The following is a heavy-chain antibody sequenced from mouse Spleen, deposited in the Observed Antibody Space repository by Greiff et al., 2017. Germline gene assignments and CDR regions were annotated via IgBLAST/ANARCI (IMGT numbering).Heavy chain of an antibody. V-gene: IGHV1-18*01. D-gene: IGHD2-2*01. J-gene: IGHJ4*01. CDR2: INPNNGGT. CDR1: GYTFTDYN. CDR3: ARGTLYYGYDDAMDY. Sequence: EVKLMESGPELVKPGASVKIPCKASGYTFTDYNMDWVKQSHGKSLEWIGDINPNNGGTIYNQKFKGKATLTVDKSSSTAYMELRSLTSEDTAVYYCARGTLYYGYDDAMDYWGQGTSVTVSS.